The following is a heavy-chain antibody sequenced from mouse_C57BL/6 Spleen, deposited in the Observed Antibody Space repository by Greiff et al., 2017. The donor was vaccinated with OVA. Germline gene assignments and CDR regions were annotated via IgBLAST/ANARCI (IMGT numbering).Heavy chain of an antibody. Sequence: EVQGVESGGGLVKPGGSLKLSCAASGFTFSDYGMHWVRQAPEKGLEWVAYISSGSSTIYYADTVKGRFTISRDNAKNTLFLQMTSLRSEDTAMYYCARTTVVAPYYAMDDWGQGTSVTVSS. J-gene: IGHJ4*01. CDR1: GFTFSDYG. CDR3: ARTTVVAPYYAMDD. V-gene: IGHV5-17*01. CDR2: ISSGSSTI. D-gene: IGHD1-1*01.